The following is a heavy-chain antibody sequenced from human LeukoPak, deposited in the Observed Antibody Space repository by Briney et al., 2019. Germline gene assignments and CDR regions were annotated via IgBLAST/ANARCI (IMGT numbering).Heavy chain of an antibody. D-gene: IGHD4-17*01. CDR1: GFTFVDYA. J-gene: IGHJ6*02. CDR3: TRDLTTVTGFGYYGMDV. CDR2: IRSKAYGGTT. V-gene: IGHV3-49*04. Sequence: PGGCLRLSCTASGFTFVDYAIRSVRQAPGNGLEWVGFIRSKAYGGTTEYAASVKGRFTVSRDDSKSIAYLQMNSLKTEDTAVYYCTRDLTTVTGFGYYGMDVWGQGTTVTVSS.